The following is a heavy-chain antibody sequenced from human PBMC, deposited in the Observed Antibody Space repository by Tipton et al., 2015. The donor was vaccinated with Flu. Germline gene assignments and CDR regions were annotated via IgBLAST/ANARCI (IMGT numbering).Heavy chain of an antibody. CDR2: IKEDGSEK. Sequence: GSLRLSCAASGITFITYWMSWVRQAPGKGLEWVANIKEDGSEKYYVDSVKGRFTISRDNAKNSLFLQMNSLRAEDTAVYYCARAIGAAGAYWGQGTLVTVSS. V-gene: IGHV3-7*01. D-gene: IGHD6-13*01. CDR3: ARAIGAAGAY. J-gene: IGHJ4*02. CDR1: GITFITYW.